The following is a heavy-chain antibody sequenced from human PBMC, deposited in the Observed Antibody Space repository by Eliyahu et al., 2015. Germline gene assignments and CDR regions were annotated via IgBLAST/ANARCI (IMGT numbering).Heavy chain of an antibody. CDR3: ASECTSSSRDAFDI. V-gene: IGHV4-38-2*02. J-gene: IGHJ3*02. CDR1: GYFINSGYY. CDR2: ISHSGNT. Sequence: QVKLQESGPRLVRPSVTLSLTXSVXGYFINSGYYWGWXRXSPGMGLEWIATISHSGNTYYNPSLKSRVTISVDTSKNQFSLNMNSVTAADTAMYYCASECTSSSRDAFDIWGQGSMVTVSS. D-gene: IGHD6-6*01.